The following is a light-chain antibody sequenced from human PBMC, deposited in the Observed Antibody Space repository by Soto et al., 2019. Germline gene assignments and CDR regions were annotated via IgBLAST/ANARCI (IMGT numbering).Light chain of an antibody. J-gene: IGLJ3*02. V-gene: IGLV1-40*01. CDR2: GNS. CDR1: SSNIGAGYD. Sequence: QSVLTQPPSVSGAPGQRVTISCTGSSSNIGAGYDVHWYQQLPGTAPKLLIYGNSNRPSGVPDRFSGSKSGTSASLAITGLQAEDEADYYCQSYDSRLSGWVFGGGTKLTVL. CDR3: QSYDSRLSGWV.